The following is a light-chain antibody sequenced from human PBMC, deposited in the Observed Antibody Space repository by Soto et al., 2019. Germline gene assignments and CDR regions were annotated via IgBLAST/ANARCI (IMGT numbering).Light chain of an antibody. J-gene: IGKJ5*01. CDR3: QQYGSSSIA. Sequence: DIQMTQSPSTLSASVGDRVTITCRASQSILTWLAWYQQKPGKAPKLLIYDASNLQSGVPSRFCGSGSGTDFTLTISRLEPEDFAVYYCQQYGSSSIAFGQGTRLEIK. V-gene: IGKV1-5*01. CDR1: QSILTW. CDR2: DAS.